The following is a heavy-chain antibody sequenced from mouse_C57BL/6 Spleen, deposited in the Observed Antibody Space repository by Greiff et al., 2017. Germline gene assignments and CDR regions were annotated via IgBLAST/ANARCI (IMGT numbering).Heavy chain of an antibody. CDR1: GYTFTSYG. J-gene: IGHJ2*01. D-gene: IGHD1-1*01. CDR3: SRYSTTVVATFDY. Sequence: QVQLKESGAELARPGASVKLSCKASGYTFTSYGISWVKQRTGQGLEWIGEIYPRSGNTSYNEKFKGKATLTAEKSSSTAYMELRSLTSEDSAVYCCSRYSTTVVATFDYWGQGTTLTGSS. CDR2: IYPRSGNT. V-gene: IGHV1-81*01.